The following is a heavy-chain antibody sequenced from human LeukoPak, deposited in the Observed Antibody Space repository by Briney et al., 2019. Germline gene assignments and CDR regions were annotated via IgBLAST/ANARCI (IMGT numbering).Heavy chain of an antibody. D-gene: IGHD6-19*01. CDR1: GFTFTTYG. V-gene: IGHV3-23*01. CDR3: ARGGKRALAGTRSPQYFQH. CDR2: IGGSGIRT. J-gene: IGHJ1*01. Sequence: GGSLRLSCSASGFTFTTYGMNWVRQAPGKGLEWVSGIGGSGIRTYYADSVKGRFTISRDNSKNTLYLQMNSLRPEDTAVYYCARGGKRALAGTRSPQYFQHWGQGTLVTVSS.